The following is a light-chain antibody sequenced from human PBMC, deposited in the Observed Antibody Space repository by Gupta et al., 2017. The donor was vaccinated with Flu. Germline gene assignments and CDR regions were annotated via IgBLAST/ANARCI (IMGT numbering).Light chain of an antibody. CDR3: AAWDDSLSGWV. V-gene: IGLV1-47*01. CDR2: GNN. J-gene: IGLJ3*02. Sequence: VHWYQQLPGTATQLLIYGNNQRPSGVPDLFSGSKSGTSASLAISGLRSEHEATYYCAAWDDSLSGWVLGGGTKLTVL.